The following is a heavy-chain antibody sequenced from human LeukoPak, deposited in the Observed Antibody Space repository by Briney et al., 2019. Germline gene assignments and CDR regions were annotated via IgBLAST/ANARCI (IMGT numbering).Heavy chain of an antibody. CDR2: IYYNGST. J-gene: IGHJ6*03. V-gene: IGHV4-30-4*08. Sequence: SQTLSLTCTVSGGSISSGDYYWSWIRQPPGKGLEWIGYIYYNGSTYYNPSLKSRVTISVDTSKNQFSLKLSSVTAADTAVYYCARGITIFGVVIGRHYMDVWGKGTTVTVSS. CDR3: ARGITIFGVVIGRHYMDV. D-gene: IGHD3-3*01. CDR1: GGSISSGDYY.